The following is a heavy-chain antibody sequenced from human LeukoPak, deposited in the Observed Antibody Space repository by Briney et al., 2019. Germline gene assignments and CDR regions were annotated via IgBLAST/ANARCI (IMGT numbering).Heavy chain of an antibody. J-gene: IGHJ4*02. D-gene: IGHD6-13*01. V-gene: IGHV1-46*01. CDR2: INPSDGYT. CDR3: ARAIEFQQHDY. CDR1: GYTFTSYY. Sequence: ASVKVSCKASGYTFTSYYMHWVRQAPGQGLEWMGIINPSDGYTTYAQRFQGRVTMTRDMSTGTLYMELSSLRSEDTAIYYCARAIEFQQHDYWGQGTLVTVSS.